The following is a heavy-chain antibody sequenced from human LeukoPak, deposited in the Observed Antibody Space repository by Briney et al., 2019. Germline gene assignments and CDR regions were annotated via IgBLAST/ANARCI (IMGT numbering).Heavy chain of an antibody. CDR2: ISGSGGST. D-gene: IGHD6-13*01. V-gene: IGHV3-23*01. J-gene: IGHJ3*02. Sequence: GGSLRLSCAASGFTFSSYAMSWVRQAPGKGLEWVSAISGSGGSTYYADSVKGRFTISRDNSKNTLYLQMNSLRAEDTAVYYCAKGLAAAGTTRRNAFDIWGQGTMVTVSS. CDR3: AKGLAAAGTTRRNAFDI. CDR1: GFTFSSYA.